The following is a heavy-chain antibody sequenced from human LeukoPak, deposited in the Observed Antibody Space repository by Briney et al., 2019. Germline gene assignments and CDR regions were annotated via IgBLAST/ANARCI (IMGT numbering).Heavy chain of an antibody. J-gene: IGHJ4*02. D-gene: IGHD1-26*01. CDR2: ISTGSTYT. V-gene: IGHV3-11*06. CDR1: GFTFSDYY. Sequence: PGGSLRLSCAASGFTFSDYYMTWIRQAPGKGLEWLSYISTGSTYTNYADSVKGRFTISRDNAKNTLYLQMNSLRAEDTAVYYCARALGSPLDFWGQGTLVIVSS. CDR3: ARALGSPLDF.